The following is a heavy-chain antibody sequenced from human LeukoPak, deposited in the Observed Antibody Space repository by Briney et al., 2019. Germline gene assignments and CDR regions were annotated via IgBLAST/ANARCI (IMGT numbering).Heavy chain of an antibody. D-gene: IGHD1-14*01. V-gene: IGHV1-46*01. J-gene: IGHJ4*02. CDR3: ARADRTLFY. Sequence: ASVTASCTASGYTFTSYYMHWVRQAPGQGLEWMGIINPSGGSTSYAQKFQGRVTMTRDTSTSTVYMELSSLRSEDTAVYYCARADRTLFYWGQGTLVTVSS. CDR2: INPSGGST. CDR1: GYTFTSYY.